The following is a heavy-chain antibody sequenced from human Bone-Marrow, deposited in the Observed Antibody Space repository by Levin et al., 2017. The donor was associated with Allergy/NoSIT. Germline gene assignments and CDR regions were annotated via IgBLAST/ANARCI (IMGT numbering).Heavy chain of an antibody. J-gene: IGHJ2*01. CDR2: IYTSGST. D-gene: IGHD3-10*01. V-gene: IGHV4-61*02. CDR1: GGSISSGSYY. Sequence: SETLSLTCTVSGGSISSGSYYWSWIRQPAGKGLEWIGRIYTSGSTNYNPSLKSRVTISVDTSKNQFSLKLSSVTAADTAVYYCARGMTLDWYFDLWGRGTLVTVSS. CDR3: ARGMTLDWYFDL.